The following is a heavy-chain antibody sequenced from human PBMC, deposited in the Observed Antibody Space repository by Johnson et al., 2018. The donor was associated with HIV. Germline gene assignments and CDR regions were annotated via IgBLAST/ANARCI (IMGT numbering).Heavy chain of an antibody. J-gene: IGHJ3*01. CDR2: ISGSGGDT. V-gene: IGHV3-23*04. CDR1: GFTFSSYA. CDR3: AKALGGYSYGLSAFDF. D-gene: IGHD5-18*01. Sequence: VQLVESGGGLVQPGGSLRLSCAASGFTFSSYAMSWVRQAPGKGLEWVSAISGSGGDTYYPDSVKGRFTISRDDSKNTLYLQINSLRAEDTAVYYCAKALGGYSYGLSAFDFWGQGTMVTVSS.